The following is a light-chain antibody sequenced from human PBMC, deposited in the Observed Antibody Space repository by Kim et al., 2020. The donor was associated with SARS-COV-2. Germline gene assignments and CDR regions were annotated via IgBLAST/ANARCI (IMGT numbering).Light chain of an antibody. CDR3: QQYNKWPMYT. Sequence: VSPGARATLSCSASQSISTNLAWYQHKPGQAPSLLIYGASTRATGVPARFSGSGSGTDFTLTISSLQSEDFAVYFCQQYNKWPMYTFGQGTKLEIK. V-gene: IGKV3-15*01. CDR2: GAS. CDR1: QSISTN. J-gene: IGKJ2*01.